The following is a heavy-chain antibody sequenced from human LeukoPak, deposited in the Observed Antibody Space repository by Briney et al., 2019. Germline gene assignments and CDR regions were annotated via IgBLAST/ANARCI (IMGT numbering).Heavy chain of an antibody. CDR2: INPNSGGT. V-gene: IGHV1-2*02. J-gene: IGHJ4*02. Sequence: ASVKVSCKASGYTFTGYYIHWVRQAPGQGLEWMGWINPNSGGTNYAQEFQGRVTMTRDTSISTAYMELSSLRSEDTAVYHCAGGRTDIVVVPATLRNYYFDYWGQGTLVTVSS. CDR1: GYTFTGYY. D-gene: IGHD2-2*01. CDR3: AGGRTDIVVVPATLRNYYFDY.